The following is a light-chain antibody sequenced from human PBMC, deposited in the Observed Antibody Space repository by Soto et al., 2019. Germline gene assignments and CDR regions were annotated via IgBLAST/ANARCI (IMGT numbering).Light chain of an antibody. CDR1: SSTIGNNY. CDR3: GTWDSNLNNGVV. Sequence: QSVLTQPPSVSAAPGQRVTIFCSGSSSTIGNNYVSWYQQLPGTAPILLIYDNYYRPSGIPDRFSGPKSGTSATLVITGVQTGDEADYYCGTWDSNLNNGVVFGGGTKLTVL. J-gene: IGLJ2*01. CDR2: DNY. V-gene: IGLV1-51*01.